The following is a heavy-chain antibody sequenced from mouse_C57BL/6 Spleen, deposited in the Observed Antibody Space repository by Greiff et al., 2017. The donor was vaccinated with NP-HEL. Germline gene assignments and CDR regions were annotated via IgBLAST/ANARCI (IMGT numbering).Heavy chain of an antibody. CDR2: INPNNGGT. D-gene: IGHD1-1*01. CDR3: ARREDYYGSSYVGYFDY. CDR1: GYTFTDYY. V-gene: IGHV1-26*01. J-gene: IGHJ2*01. Sequence: EVQLQQSGPELVKPGASVKISCKASGYTFTDYYMNWVKQSHGKSLEWIGDINPNNGGTSYNQKFKGKATLTVDKSSSTAYMELRSLTSEDSAVYYCARREDYYGSSYVGYFDYWGQGTTLTVSS.